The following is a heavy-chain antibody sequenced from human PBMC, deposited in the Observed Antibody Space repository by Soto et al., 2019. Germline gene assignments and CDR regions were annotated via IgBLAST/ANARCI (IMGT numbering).Heavy chain of an antibody. J-gene: IGHJ4*02. Sequence: GGSLRLSCAASGFTFSSYAMHWARQAPGKGLEWVAVISYDGSNKYYADSVKGRFTISRDNSKNTLYLQMNSLRAEDTAVYYCARDLAIAAAGSLDYWGQGTLVTVSS. D-gene: IGHD6-13*01. CDR3: ARDLAIAAAGSLDY. V-gene: IGHV3-30-3*01. CDR1: GFTFSSYA. CDR2: ISYDGSNK.